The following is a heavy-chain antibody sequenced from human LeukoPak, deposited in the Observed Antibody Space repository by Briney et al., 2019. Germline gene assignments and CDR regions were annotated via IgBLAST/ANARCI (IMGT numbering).Heavy chain of an antibody. CDR3: AREGRFQSFDY. CDR1: GFSVRINY. Sequence: PGGSLRLSCAASGFSVRINYVSWVRQAPGEGLEWVSVIYTGGTTHYAPSVMGRFTISRDDSQNTVHLHMSGLRDEDTALYYCAREGRFQSFDYWGQGTLVAVSS. CDR2: IYTGGTT. J-gene: IGHJ4*02. V-gene: IGHV3-53*01.